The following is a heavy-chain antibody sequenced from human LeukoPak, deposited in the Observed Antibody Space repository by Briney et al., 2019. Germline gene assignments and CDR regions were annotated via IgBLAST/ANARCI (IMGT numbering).Heavy chain of an antibody. Sequence: GGSLRLSCAAPGFTVSSNYMSWVRQAPGKGLERVSVIYSGGSTYYADSVKGRFTISRDNSKNTLYLQMNSLRAEDTAVYYCARSIAAAGTIDYWGQGTLVTVSS. CDR1: GFTVSSNY. V-gene: IGHV3-66*01. CDR3: ARSIAAAGTIDY. D-gene: IGHD6-13*01. CDR2: IYSGGST. J-gene: IGHJ4*02.